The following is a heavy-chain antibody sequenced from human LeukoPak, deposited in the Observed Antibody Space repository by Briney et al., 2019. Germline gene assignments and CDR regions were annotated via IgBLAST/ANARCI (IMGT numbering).Heavy chain of an antibody. CDR1: GDFISGYY. V-gene: IGHV4-59*01. CDR3: ARDQTTYYYDSSGLNWFDP. CDR2: VYYSGKT. J-gene: IGHJ5*02. Sequence: SETLSLTCSVSGDFISGYYWSWIRQSPGKGLDYIGYVYYSGKTNYNPSLRSRVTMSVDTSKNQFSLNLTSVTAADTAVYYCARDQTTYYYDSSGLNWFDPWGQGTLVTVSS. D-gene: IGHD3-22*01.